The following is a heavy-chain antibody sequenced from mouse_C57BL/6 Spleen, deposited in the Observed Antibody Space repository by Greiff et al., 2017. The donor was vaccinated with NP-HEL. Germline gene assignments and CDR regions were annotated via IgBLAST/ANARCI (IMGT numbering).Heavy chain of an antibody. CDR1: GFTFSDYY. CDR3: ARRNWDGYFDV. J-gene: IGHJ1*03. V-gene: IGHV5-16*01. Sequence: EVKLVESEGGLVQPGSSMKLSCTASGFTFSDYYMAWVRQVPEKGLEWVANINYDGSSTYYLDSLKSRFIISRDNAKNILYLQMSSLKSEDTATYYCARRNWDGYFDVWGTGTTVTVSS. D-gene: IGHD4-1*01. CDR2: INYDGSST.